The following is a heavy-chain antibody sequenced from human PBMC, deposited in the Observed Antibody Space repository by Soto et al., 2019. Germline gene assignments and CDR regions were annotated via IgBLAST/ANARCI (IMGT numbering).Heavy chain of an antibody. Sequence: GGSLRLSCAAPGFTFSSYGLPWVRQAPGKGVGGGAGISYDGTNKYYADSVKGRFTISRDNSKNTLYLQMNSLRAEDTAVYYCAKDQTTVAYYYYYGMDVWGQGTTVTVSS. D-gene: IGHD4-17*01. CDR2: ISYDGTNK. J-gene: IGHJ6*02. CDR1: GFTFSSYG. V-gene: IGHV3-30*18. CDR3: AKDQTTVAYYYYYGMDV.